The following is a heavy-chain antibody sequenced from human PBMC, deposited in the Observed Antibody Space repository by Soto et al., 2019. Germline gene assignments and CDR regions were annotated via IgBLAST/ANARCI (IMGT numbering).Heavy chain of an antibody. CDR1: GGTFSNYA. Sequence: SVKVSCKASGGTFSNYAINWVRQAPGQGLEWMGGIIPIFGTANYAQKFQGRVTITADESTSTAYMELSSLRSEDTAVYYCARDRAVAGTPDYYYGMGVWGQGTTVTVSS. D-gene: IGHD6-19*01. V-gene: IGHV1-69*13. CDR2: IIPIFGTA. J-gene: IGHJ6*02. CDR3: ARDRAVAGTPDYYYGMGV.